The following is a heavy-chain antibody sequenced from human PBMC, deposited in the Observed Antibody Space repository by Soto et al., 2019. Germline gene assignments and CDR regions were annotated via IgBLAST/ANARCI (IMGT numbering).Heavy chain of an antibody. CDR1: GFTFSSYG. CDR2: ISYDGSNK. V-gene: IGHV3-30*03. CDR3: ATSGSYYFHYFDY. Sequence: QVQLVESGRGVVQPGRSLRLSCAASGFTFSSYGMHWVRQAPGKGLEWVAVISYDGSNKYYADSVKGRFTISRDNSKNTLYLQMNSLRAEDTAVYYCATSGSYYFHYFDYWGQGTLVTVSS. J-gene: IGHJ4*02. D-gene: IGHD1-26*01.